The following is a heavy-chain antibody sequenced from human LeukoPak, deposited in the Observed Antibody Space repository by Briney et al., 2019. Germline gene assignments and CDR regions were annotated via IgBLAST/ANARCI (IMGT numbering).Heavy chain of an antibody. D-gene: IGHD3-22*01. CDR3: ARETYYYDSSGYPPAAFDI. V-gene: IGHV4-59*01. CDR2: IYYSGST. CDR1: GGSISSYY. J-gene: IGHJ3*02. Sequence: SETLSLTCTVSGGSISSYYWSWIRQPPGKGLEWIGYIYYSGSTNYNPSLKSRVTISVDTSKNQFSLKLRSVTAADTAVYYCARETYYYDSSGYPPAAFDIWGQGAMVTVSS.